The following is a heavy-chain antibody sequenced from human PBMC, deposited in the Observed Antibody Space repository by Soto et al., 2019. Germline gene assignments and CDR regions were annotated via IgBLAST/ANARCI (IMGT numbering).Heavy chain of an antibody. CDR2: IHQSGST. CDR3: ATRQWLGRNGFAP. Sequence: PSETLSLTCGVFGGSFSGYYWTWIRQPPGKGLEWIGEIHQSGSTSYNPSVKSRVTMSIDTSKNEFSLKLTSVTAADTAVYYCATRQWLGRNGFAPGSQGTLVTVSS. J-gene: IGHJ5*02. V-gene: IGHV4-34*01. D-gene: IGHD6-19*01. CDR1: GGSFSGYY.